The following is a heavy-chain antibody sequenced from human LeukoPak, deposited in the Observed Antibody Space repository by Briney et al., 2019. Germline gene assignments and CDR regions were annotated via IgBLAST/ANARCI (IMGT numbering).Heavy chain of an antibody. V-gene: IGHV3-48*03. J-gene: IGHJ4*02. CDR2: ISSSGSTI. Sequence: GGSLRLSCAASGFTFSSYEMDWVRQAPGKGLEWVSYISSSGSTIYYADSVKGRFTISRDNAKNSLYLQMSSLRAEDTAVYYCARVNRYFDWLTTFKSVYFDYWGQGTLVTVSS. CDR3: ARVNRYFDWLTTFKSVYFDY. CDR1: GFTFSSYE. D-gene: IGHD3-9*01.